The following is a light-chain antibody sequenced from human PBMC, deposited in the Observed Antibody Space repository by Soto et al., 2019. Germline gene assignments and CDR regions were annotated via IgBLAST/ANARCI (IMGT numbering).Light chain of an antibody. CDR2: EVT. Sequence: QSVLAQPDSVSGSPGQSITISCIGTSXDIGAYNYVSWYQQHPGKVPKLMIYEVTNRPSGLSNRFSGSKSGNTASLTISGLQTEDEADYFCSSYTSTSTLYVFGTGTKVTVL. V-gene: IGLV2-14*01. J-gene: IGLJ1*01. CDR3: SSYTSTSTLYV. CDR1: SXDIGAYNY.